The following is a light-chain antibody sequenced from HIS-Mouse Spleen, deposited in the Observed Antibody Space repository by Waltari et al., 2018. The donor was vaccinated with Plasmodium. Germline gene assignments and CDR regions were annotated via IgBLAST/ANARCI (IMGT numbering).Light chain of an antibody. V-gene: IGKV3-15*01. CDR3: QQYNNWSFT. CDR1: QSVSSN. CDR2: GAS. J-gene: IGKJ3*01. Sequence: EIVMTRSPATLYLSPGERATLPCRASQSVSSNLAWYQQKPGQAPRLLIYGASTRATGIPARFSGSGSGTEFTLTISSLQSEDFAVYYCQQYNNWSFTFGPGTKVDIK.